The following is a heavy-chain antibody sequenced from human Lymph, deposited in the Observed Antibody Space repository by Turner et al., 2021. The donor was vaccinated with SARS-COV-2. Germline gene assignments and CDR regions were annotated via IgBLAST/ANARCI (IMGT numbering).Heavy chain of an antibody. D-gene: IGHD4-17*01. Sequence: EVQLVESGGGLIQPGGSLRLSCAASGFTVRSNYMTWVRQAPGKGLEWVSLIYSGGSTYYADSVKGRFTISRDKSKNTLYLQMNSLRADDTAVYYCARVLPYGDYFDYWGQGTLVTVSS. CDR1: GFTVRSNY. J-gene: IGHJ4*02. V-gene: IGHV3-53*01. CDR3: ARVLPYGDYFDY. CDR2: IYSGGST.